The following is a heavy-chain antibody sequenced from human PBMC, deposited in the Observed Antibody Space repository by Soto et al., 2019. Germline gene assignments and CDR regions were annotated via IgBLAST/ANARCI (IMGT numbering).Heavy chain of an antibody. CDR3: ARLSYEVDY. CDR1: GGSISSSSYY. V-gene: IGHV4-39*01. Sequence: PSETLSLTCTVSGGSISSSSYYWGWIRQPPGKGLEWIGSIYYSGSTYYNPSLKSRVTISVDTSKNQFSLKLSSVTAADTAVYYCARLSYEVDYWGQGTLVTVSS. CDR2: IYYSGST. J-gene: IGHJ4*02. D-gene: IGHD1-26*01.